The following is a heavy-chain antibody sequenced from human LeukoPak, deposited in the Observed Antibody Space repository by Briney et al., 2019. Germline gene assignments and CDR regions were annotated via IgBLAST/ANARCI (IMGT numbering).Heavy chain of an antibody. CDR2: LFYSGST. V-gene: IGHV4-39*07. CDR3: ARGRLARSPYFDY. J-gene: IGHJ4*02. Sequence: SETLSLTCTVSGGSISSNSYYWGWIRQPPGKGLEWIGSLFYSGSTYHNPSLKSRVTISVETSKNQFSLNLSSVTAADTAVYYCARGRLARSPYFDYWGQGTLVTVSS. CDR1: GGSISSNSYY. D-gene: IGHD6-19*01.